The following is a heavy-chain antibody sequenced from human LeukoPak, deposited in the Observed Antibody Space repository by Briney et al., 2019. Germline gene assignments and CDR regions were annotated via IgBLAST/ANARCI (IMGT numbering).Heavy chain of an antibody. D-gene: IGHD6-13*01. J-gene: IGHJ3*02. V-gene: IGHV3-33*01. CDR3: ARGGGAAVGDAFDI. CDR2: VWHDGSNK. Sequence: PGGSLRLSCAASGFTFSSYGMHWVRQAPGKGLEWVAVVWHDGSNKYFADSVKGRFTISRDNSKNTLYVEMDSLRAEDTAVYYWARGGGAAVGDAFDIWGQGTKVTVSP. CDR1: GFTFSSYG.